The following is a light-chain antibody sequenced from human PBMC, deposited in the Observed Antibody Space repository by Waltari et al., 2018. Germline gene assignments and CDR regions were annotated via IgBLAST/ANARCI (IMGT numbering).Light chain of an antibody. CDR3: QHRGHWPPDAT. CDR2: DTS. Sequence: ELVLTQSPATLSLSPGERATLSCRASQSVRGYIAWYHQKPGQAPRLLIYDTSNRATGLPARFSGSGSGTDFTLTISSLEPEDFAVYYCQHRGHWPPDATFGPGTKVDIK. V-gene: IGKV3-11*01. J-gene: IGKJ3*01. CDR1: QSVRGY.